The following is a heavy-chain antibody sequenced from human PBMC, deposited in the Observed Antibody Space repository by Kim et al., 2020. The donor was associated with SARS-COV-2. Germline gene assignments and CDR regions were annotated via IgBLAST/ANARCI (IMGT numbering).Heavy chain of an antibody. D-gene: IGHD3-10*01. CDR3: ASNYGSGSYPFYYYYGMDV. J-gene: IGHJ6*02. CDR1: GYSFTSYW. V-gene: IGHV5-10-1*01. Sequence: GESLKISCKGSGYSFTSYWISWVRQMPGKGLEWMGRIDPSDSYTNYSPSFQGHVTISADKSISTAYLQWSSLKASDTAMYYCASNYGSGSYPFYYYYGMDVLGQGTTVTVSS. CDR2: IDPSDSYT.